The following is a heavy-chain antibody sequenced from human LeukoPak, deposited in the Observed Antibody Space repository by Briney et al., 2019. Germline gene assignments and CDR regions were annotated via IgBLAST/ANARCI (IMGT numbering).Heavy chain of an antibody. V-gene: IGHV3-21*01. D-gene: IGHD4-17*01. CDR1: GFTFSSYS. CDR3: ARPTPSTFDL. CDR2: ISSSSSYI. J-gene: IGHJ4*02. Sequence: MTGGSLRLSCAASGFTFSSYSMNWVRQAPGKGLEWVSSISSSSSYIYYADSVKGRFTISRDNAKNSLYLQMNSLRGDDTAMYHCARPTPSTFDLWGQGTLVTVSS.